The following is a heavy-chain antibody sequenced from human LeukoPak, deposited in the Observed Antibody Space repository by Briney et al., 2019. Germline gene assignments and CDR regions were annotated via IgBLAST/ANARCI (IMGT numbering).Heavy chain of an antibody. CDR3: ARSSGNIAAAGSYLLL. Sequence: GRSLRLSCAASGFKFDDYGMSWVRQAPGKGLEWVCGINWNGGSTGYADSVKGRFTMSRDNSKNTLYLQMNSLRAEDTAVYYCARSSGNIAAAGSYLLLWGQGTLVTVSS. D-gene: IGHD6-13*01. V-gene: IGHV3-20*04. J-gene: IGHJ4*02. CDR1: GFKFDDYG. CDR2: INWNGGST.